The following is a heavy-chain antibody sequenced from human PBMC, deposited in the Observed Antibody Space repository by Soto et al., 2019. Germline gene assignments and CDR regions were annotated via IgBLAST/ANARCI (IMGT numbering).Heavy chain of an antibody. J-gene: IGHJ6*02. D-gene: IGHD1-20*01. CDR3: ARYKSNYYYGMDV. CDR2: IYYSGIT. V-gene: IGHV4-59*01. CDR1: GGSISSYY. Sequence: PSETLSLTCTVSGGSISSYYWSWIRQPPGKGLEWIGYIYYSGITNYNPSLKSRVTMSVDTSKNQFSLKLSSVTAADTAVYYCARYKSNYYYGMDVWGQGTTVTVSS.